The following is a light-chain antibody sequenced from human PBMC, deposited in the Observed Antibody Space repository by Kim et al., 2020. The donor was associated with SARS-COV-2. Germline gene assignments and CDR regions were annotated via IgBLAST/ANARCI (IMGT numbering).Light chain of an antibody. CDR2: LNSDGSH. CDR3: QTWGTGSRGV. V-gene: IGLV4-69*01. Sequence: QLVLTQSPSASASLGASVKLTCTLSSGHSSYAIAWHQQQPEKGPRYLMKLNSDGSHSKGDGIPDRFSGSSSGAERYITISSLQSEDEADYYCQTWGTGSRGVFGGGTQLTVL. J-gene: IGLJ2*01. CDR1: SGHSSYA.